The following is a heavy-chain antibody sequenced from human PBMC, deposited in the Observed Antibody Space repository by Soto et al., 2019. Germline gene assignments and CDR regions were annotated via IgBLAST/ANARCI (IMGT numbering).Heavy chain of an antibody. Sequence: QVQLQQSGPGLVKPSQTLSLTCAISGDSVSSNSAAWNWIRQSPSRGLEWLGRTYYRSKWYNDFAVSVKGRITIHQDTSKNQFSLQLSSVTPEDTALYYCAREFNWGFRYFYLWGRGTLVTVSS. CDR1: GDSVSSNSAA. D-gene: IGHD7-27*01. CDR3: AREFNWGFRYFYL. V-gene: IGHV6-1*01. CDR2: TYYRSKWYN. J-gene: IGHJ2*01.